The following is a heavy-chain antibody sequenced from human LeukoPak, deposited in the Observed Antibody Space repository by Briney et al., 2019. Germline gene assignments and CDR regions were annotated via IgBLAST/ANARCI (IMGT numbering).Heavy chain of an antibody. Sequence: PSETLSLTCTVPGGSVSDYYWSWIRQAPGKGLEWVGYIYYSGSTNYNPSLKSRVAMSVDTSKNQFSLKLRSVTTTDTAVYYCARRINYFDYWGLGTLVTVSS. J-gene: IGHJ4*02. CDR2: IYYSGST. V-gene: IGHV4-59*02. CDR3: ARRINYFDY. D-gene: IGHD5-24*01. CDR1: GGSVSDYY.